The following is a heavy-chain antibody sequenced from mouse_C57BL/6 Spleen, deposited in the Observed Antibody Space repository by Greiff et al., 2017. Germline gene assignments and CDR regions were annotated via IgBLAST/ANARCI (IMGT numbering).Heavy chain of an antibody. J-gene: IGHJ1*03. V-gene: IGHV5-17*01. Sequence: EVKLEESGGGLVKPGGSLKLSCAASGFTFSDYGMHWVRQAPEKGLEWVAYISSGCSTIYYADTVKGRFTIARDNAKNTLCLQMTSLSSEDTAMYYWARCRPVWYFDVWGTGTTVTVSS. CDR3: ARCRPVWYFDV. CDR2: ISSGCSTI. CDR1: GFTFSDYG.